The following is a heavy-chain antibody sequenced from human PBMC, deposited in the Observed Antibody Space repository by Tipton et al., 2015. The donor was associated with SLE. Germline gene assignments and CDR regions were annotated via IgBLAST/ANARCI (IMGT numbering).Heavy chain of an antibody. Sequence: GSLRLSCAASGFTVSRSWMSWVRQAPGKGLEWVATIKEDGSEKYYVDSVKGRFTISRDNAKNSLYLQLNSLRDDDTAVYYCAREPCTTTNCYGWSHFDSWGQGILVTVSS. V-gene: IGHV3-7*03. CDR3: AREPCTTTNCYGWSHFDS. D-gene: IGHD2-2*01. CDR2: IKEDGSEK. CDR1: GFTVSRSW. J-gene: IGHJ4*02.